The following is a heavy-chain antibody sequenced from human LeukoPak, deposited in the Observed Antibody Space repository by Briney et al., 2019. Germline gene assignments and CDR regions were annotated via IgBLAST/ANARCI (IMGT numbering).Heavy chain of an antibody. Sequence: GGSLRLSCTASGFTFGDYAMSWVRQAPGKGLEWVGFIRSKAYGGTTEYAASVKGRFTISRDDSKSIAYLQMNSLKTEDTAVYYCTRDSSNGYLTHFDYWGQGTLVTVSS. J-gene: IGHJ4*02. CDR2: IRSKAYGGTT. D-gene: IGHD5-24*01. CDR3: TRDSSNGYLTHFDY. V-gene: IGHV3-49*04. CDR1: GFTFGDYA.